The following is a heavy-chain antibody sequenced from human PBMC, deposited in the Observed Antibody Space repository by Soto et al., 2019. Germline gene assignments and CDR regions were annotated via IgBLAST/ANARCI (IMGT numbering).Heavy chain of an antibody. D-gene: IGHD2-8*01. CDR2: ISSSGSTI. J-gene: IGHJ6*02. V-gene: IGHV3-48*03. CDR3: ARDRGEAYCTNGVCFGGGMDV. Sequence: GSLRLSCAASGFTFSSYEMNWVRQAPGKGLGWVSYISSSGSTIYYADSVKGRFTISRGNAKNSLYLQMNSLRAEDTAVYYCARDRGEAYCTNGVCFGGGMDVWGQGTTVTVSS. CDR1: GFTFSSYE.